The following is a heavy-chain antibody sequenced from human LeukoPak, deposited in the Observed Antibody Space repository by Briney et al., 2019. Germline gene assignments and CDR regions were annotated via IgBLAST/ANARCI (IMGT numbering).Heavy chain of an antibody. CDR1: GFTFSNAW. CDR3: TTDPTLLWFGEPSIDY. J-gene: IGHJ4*02. D-gene: IGHD3-10*01. Sequence: GGSLRLSCAASGFTFSNAWMSWVRQAPGKGLEWVGRIKSKTDGGTTDYAAPVKSRFTISRDDSKNTLYLQMNSLKTEDTAVYYCTTDPTLLWFGEPSIDYWGQGTLVTVSS. V-gene: IGHV3-15*01. CDR2: IKSKTDGGTT.